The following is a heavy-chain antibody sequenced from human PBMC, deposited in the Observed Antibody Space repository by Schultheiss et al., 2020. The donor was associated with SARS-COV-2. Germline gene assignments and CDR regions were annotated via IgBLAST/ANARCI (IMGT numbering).Heavy chain of an antibody. CDR3: ARIIGDYAWYFDL. V-gene: IGHV3-21*01. Sequence: GGSLRLSCAASGFTFSSYAMSWVRQAPGKGLEWVSSISSSSSYIYYADSVKGRFTISRDNAKNSLYLQMNSLRAEDTAVYYCARIIGDYAWYFDLWGRGTLVTVSS. CDR1: GFTFSSYA. CDR2: ISSSSSYI. J-gene: IGHJ2*01. D-gene: IGHD4-17*01.